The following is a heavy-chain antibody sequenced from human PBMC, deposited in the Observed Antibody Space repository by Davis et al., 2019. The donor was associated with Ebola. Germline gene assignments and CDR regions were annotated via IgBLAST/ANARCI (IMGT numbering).Heavy chain of an antibody. Sequence: GESLKISCSASGFTFSSYAMHWVRQAPGKGLEYVSAISSNGGSTYYADSVKGRFTISRDNSKNTLYLQMNSLRAEDTAVYYCARVGYCTGGVCYQDLDVWGQGTTVTVSS. CDR2: ISSNGGST. CDR1: GFTFSSYA. V-gene: IGHV3-64*04. J-gene: IGHJ6*02. D-gene: IGHD2-8*02. CDR3: ARVGYCTGGVCYQDLDV.